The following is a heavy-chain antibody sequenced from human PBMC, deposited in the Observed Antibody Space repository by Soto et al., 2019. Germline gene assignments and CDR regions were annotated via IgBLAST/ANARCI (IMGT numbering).Heavy chain of an antibody. J-gene: IGHJ4*02. V-gene: IGHV2-70*12. CDR3: AHLIAAAGTFDY. CDR1: GFSLSTSGMC. CDR2: IDWDDDK. Sequence: SGPTLVNPTQTLTLTCTFSGFSLSTSGMCVSWIRQPPGKALEWLARIDWDDDKYYSTSLKTKLTISKDTSKNQVVLTMTNMDPVDTATYYCAHLIAAAGTFDYWGQGTLVTVSS. D-gene: IGHD6-13*01.